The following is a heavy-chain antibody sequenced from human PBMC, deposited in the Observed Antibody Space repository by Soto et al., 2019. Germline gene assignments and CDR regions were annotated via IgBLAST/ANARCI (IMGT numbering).Heavy chain of an antibody. CDR3: TRHGFLGYDILTGYFVFDY. V-gene: IGHV3-73*01. CDR2: IRSKANSYAT. CDR1: GFTFSGSA. Sequence: GGSLRLSCAASGFTFSGSAMHWVRQASGKGLEWVGRIRSKANSYATAYAASVKGRFTISRDDSKNTAYLQMNSLKTEDTAVYYCTRHGFLGYDILTGYFVFDYWGQGTLVTVSS. J-gene: IGHJ4*02. D-gene: IGHD3-9*01.